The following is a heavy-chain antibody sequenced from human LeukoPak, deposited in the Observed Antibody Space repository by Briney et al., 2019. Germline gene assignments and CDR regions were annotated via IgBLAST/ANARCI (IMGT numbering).Heavy chain of an antibody. CDR2: ISYSSYTM. CDR3: ARDGDGNFDY. V-gene: IGHV3-48*04. J-gene: IGHJ4*02. Sequence: PGGSLRLSCAASGFAFSGYSMNWIRQAPGKGLEWVAYISYSSYTMHYADSVKGRFTISRDNAKNSLYLQMNSLRAEDTAIYYCARDGDGNFDYWGQGTLVTVSS. CDR1: GFAFSGYS. D-gene: IGHD4-17*01.